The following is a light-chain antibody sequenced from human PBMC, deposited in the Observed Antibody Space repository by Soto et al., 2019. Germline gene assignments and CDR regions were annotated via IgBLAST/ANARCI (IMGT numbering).Light chain of an antibody. V-gene: IGKV3-15*01. CDR2: GAF. CDR3: QQYNDWPLT. J-gene: IGKJ1*01. CDR1: QSVSDN. Sequence: EILMTQSPVTLSVSPGERVTLSCRASQSVSDNLAWYQQKPGQAPSLLIHGAFTRATGVPARFSGAGSGTEFTLTISSLQSEDFALYYCQQYNDWPLTFGQGTKVEI.